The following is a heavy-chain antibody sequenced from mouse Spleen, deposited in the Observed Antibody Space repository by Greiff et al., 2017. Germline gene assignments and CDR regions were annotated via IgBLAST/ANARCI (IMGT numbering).Heavy chain of an antibody. J-gene: IGHJ3*01. CDR3: LVDWFAY. CDR2: IDPETGGT. CDR1: GYTFTDYE. D-gene: IGHD1-1*01. V-gene: IGHV1-15*01. Sequence: QVTLKVSGAELVRPGASVTLSCKASGYTFTDYEMHWVKQTPVHGLEWIGAIDPETGGTAYNQKFKGKAILTADKSSSTAYMELRSLTSEDSAVYYCLVDWFAYWGQGTLVTVSA.